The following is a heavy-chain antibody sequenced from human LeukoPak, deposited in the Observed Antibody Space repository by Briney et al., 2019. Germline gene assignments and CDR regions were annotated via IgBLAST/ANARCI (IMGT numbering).Heavy chain of an antibody. CDR3: AGNPYYYGSGSSNGY. J-gene: IGHJ4*02. D-gene: IGHD3-10*01. CDR2: IYYSGST. CDR1: ADSLSSTSAA. V-gene: IGHV4-61*05. Sequence: SQTLSLTCVLSADSLSSTSAAWRWLRQPPGKGLEWLGYIYYSGSTNYNPSLKSRVTISVDTSKNQFSLKLSSGTAADTAVYYCAGNPYYYGSGSSNGYWGQGTLVTVSS.